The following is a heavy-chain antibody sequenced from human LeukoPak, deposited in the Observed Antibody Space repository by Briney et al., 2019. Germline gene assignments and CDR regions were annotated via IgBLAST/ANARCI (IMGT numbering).Heavy chain of an antibody. V-gene: IGHV3-33*06. J-gene: IGHJ6*03. D-gene: IGHD3-22*01. CDR2: IWYDASNK. Sequence: GGSLRLSCAASGFTFSSYGMHWVRQAPGKGLEWVAVIWYDASNKYYADSVKGRFTISRDNSKDTLYLQMNSLRAEDTAVYYCAKGTWDYYDSSGYYYYYYYMDVWGKGTTVTVSS. CDR3: AKGTWDYYDSSGYYYYYYYMDV. CDR1: GFTFSSYG.